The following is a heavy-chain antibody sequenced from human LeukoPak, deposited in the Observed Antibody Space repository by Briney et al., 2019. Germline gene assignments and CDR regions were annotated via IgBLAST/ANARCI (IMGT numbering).Heavy chain of an antibody. V-gene: IGHV1-2*02. CDR2: INPNSGGT. J-gene: IGHJ4*02. CDR1: GYTFTGYY. Sequence: ASVKVSCKASGYTFTGYYMHWVRQAPGQGLEWMGWINPNSGGTNYAQKFQGRVTMTRDTSISTAYMELSRLGSDDTAVYYCARDGDGIVGASSIDYWGQGTLVTVSS. CDR3: ARDGDGIVGASSIDY. D-gene: IGHD1-26*01.